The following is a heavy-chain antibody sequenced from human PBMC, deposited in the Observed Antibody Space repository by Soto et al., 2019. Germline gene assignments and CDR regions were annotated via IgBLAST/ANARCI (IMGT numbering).Heavy chain of an antibody. D-gene: IGHD3-10*01. J-gene: IGHJ5*02. CDR2: IKYSGST. CDR3: ARAGTTMVRGVISGWFDP. CDR1: GGSISSYY. V-gene: IGHV4-59*01. Sequence: PSETLSLTCTVSGGSISSYYWSWIRQPPGKRLEWIGYIKYSGSTSYNPSLKSRVTISVDTSKNQFSLKLNSVTAADTAVYYCARAGTTMVRGVISGWFDPWGQGTLVTVSS.